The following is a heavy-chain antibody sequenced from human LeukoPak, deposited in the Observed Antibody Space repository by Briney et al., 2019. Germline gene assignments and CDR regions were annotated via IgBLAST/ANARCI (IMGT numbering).Heavy chain of an antibody. V-gene: IGHV3-7*01. CDR3: ARGRLPYYFDY. CDR1: GFTFSSYW. J-gene: IGHJ4*02. Sequence: GGSLRLSCAASGFTFSSYWMSWVRQAPGKGLEWVANIKQDGSEKYYVDSVKGRFTISRDNAKNSLYLQMSSLRAEDTAVYYCARGRLPYYFDYWGQGTLVTVSS. CDR2: IKQDGSEK.